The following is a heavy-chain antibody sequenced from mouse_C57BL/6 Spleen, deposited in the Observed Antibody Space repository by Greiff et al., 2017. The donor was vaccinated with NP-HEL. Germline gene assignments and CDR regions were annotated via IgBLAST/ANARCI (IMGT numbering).Heavy chain of an antibody. D-gene: IGHD2-14*01. J-gene: IGHJ3*01. CDR2: INPNNGGT. CDR3: ARWGVRREAWFAY. Sequence: VQLQQSGPELVKPGASVKIPCKASGYTFTDYNMDWVKQSHGKSLEWIGDINPNNGGTIYNQQFKGKATLTVDKSSSAADMELRRLTSEDTAVYDCARWGVRREAWFAYWGQGTLVTVSA. V-gene: IGHV1-18*01. CDR1: GYTFTDYN.